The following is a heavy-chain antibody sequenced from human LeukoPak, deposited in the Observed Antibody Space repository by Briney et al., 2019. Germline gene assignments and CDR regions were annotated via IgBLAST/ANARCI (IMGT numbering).Heavy chain of an antibody. CDR3: ARAERSISWYHPHYYGMAV. V-gene: IGHV3-30-3*01. CDR2: ISYDGSNK. Sequence: PGRSLRLSCAASGFTFSSYAMHWVRQAPGKGLEWVAVISYDGSNKYYADSVKGRFTISRDNSKNTLYLQRTSLRTEDTAVYYRARAERSISWYHPHYYGMAVWGQGTTVTVS. CDR1: GFTFSSYA. J-gene: IGHJ6*02. D-gene: IGHD6-13*01.